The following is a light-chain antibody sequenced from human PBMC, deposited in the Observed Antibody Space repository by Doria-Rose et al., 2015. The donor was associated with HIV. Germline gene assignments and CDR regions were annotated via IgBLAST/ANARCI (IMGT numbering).Light chain of an antibody. J-gene: IGKJ3*01. V-gene: IGKV4-1*01. CDR2: WAS. CDR1: QSLLYTSKNY. Sequence: DIRVTQSPESLGMSLGERATLNCKSNQSLLYTSKNYLAWYQQKPGQPPKLLIYWASTRPSGVPARFSGSGSGTDFTLTISSLEAEDVAVYYCQQYYGTPSFGPGTTVDIK. CDR3: QQYYGTPS.